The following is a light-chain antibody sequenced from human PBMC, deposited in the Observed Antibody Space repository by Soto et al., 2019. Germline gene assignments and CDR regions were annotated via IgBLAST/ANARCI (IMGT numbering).Light chain of an antibody. CDR2: EVS. CDR1: SSDVGGYND. Sequence: QSALTQPASVSGSPGQSITISCTGTSSDVGGYNDVSWYQQHPGKAPKLMIYEVSNRPSGVSNRFSGSKSGNTAYLTISGLQAEDEADYYCSSYTSSSTVVFGGGTKLTVL. V-gene: IGLV2-14*01. J-gene: IGLJ2*01. CDR3: SSYTSSSTVV.